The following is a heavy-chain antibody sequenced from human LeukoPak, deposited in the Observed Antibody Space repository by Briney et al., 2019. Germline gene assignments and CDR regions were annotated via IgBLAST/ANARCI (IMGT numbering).Heavy chain of an antibody. J-gene: IGHJ4*02. Sequence: PGRSLRLSCAASGFTFSSYGMHWVRQAPGKGLEWVAVIWYDGSNKYYADSVKGRFTISRDNSKNTLYPQMNSLRAEDTAVYYCARGERIQLWSSSYAFDIWGQGTLVTVSS. CDR2: IWYDGSNK. CDR3: ARGERIQLWSSSYAFDI. CDR1: GFTFSSYG. V-gene: IGHV3-33*01. D-gene: IGHD5-18*01.